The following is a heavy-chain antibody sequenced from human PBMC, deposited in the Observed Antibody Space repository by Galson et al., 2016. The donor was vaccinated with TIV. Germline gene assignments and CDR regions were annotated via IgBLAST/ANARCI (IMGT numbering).Heavy chain of an antibody. CDR1: GGSISSGAYH. CDR2: IYDNGTT. V-gene: IGHV4-31*03. D-gene: IGHD1-26*01. J-gene: IGHJ1*01. Sequence: TLSLTCNVSGGSISSGAYHWSWIRQHPGKALEWIGNIYDNGTTYYNPSLQSRVTISVDTSQNQFSLKLSSVTAADTAVYYCARWAETGSYYDYFQHWGQGTLVTVSS. CDR3: ARWAETGSYYDYFQH.